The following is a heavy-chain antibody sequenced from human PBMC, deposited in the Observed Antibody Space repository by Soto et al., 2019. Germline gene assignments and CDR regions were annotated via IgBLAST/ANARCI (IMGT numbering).Heavy chain of an antibody. CDR1: GYTFSNYG. V-gene: IGHV1-18*01. CDR3: GRGGRQFVPNSDTFEV. J-gene: IGHJ3*01. D-gene: IGHD6-6*01. CDR2: ISAYNGNT. Sequence: QVQLVQSGGEVRRPGASVRVSCKASGYTFSNYGVNWVRQAPGQGLEWLGWISAYNGNTKSAQKFQDKVTMTTDTSTSTAYMELRSLTSDDTAVYFCGRGGRQFVPNSDTFEVWGQGTMITVSS.